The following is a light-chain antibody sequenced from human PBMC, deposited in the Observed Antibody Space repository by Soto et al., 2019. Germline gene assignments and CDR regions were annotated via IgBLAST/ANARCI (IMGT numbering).Light chain of an antibody. CDR2: AAS. CDR1: QGIGNH. J-gene: IGKJ3*01. Sequence: IQXTQSPSSLSASIGDRVTITCRASQGIGNHLAWHQQKPGKPPKVLIYAASTLQSGVPSRFSGSGSGTDFTLTISSLQPEDVATYYCQKYNSDPEAFGPGT. V-gene: IGKV1-27*01. CDR3: QKYNSDPEA.